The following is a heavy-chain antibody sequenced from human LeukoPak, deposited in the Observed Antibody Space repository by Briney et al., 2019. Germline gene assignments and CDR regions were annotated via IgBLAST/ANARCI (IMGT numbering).Heavy chain of an antibody. J-gene: IGHJ3*02. CDR2: IYYSGST. CDR1: GGSISSGDYY. CDR3: ASTTVVTPDAFDI. D-gene: IGHD4-23*01. V-gene: IGHV4-30-4*01. Sequence: PSETLSLTCTVSGGSISSGDYYWSWIRQPPGKGLEWIGYIYYSGSTYYNPSLKSRVTISVDTSKNQFSLKLSFVTAADTAVYYCASTTVVTPDAFDIWGQGTMVTVSS.